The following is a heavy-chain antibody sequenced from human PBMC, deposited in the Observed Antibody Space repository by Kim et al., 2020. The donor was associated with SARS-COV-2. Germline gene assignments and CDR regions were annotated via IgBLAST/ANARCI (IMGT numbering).Heavy chain of an antibody. V-gene: IGHV3-30*07. D-gene: IGHD3-10*01. Sequence: ADSVKGRFTISRDNSKNTLYLQMNSLRAEDTAVYYCARDYYGSGSYYNPLWGQGTLVTVSS. J-gene: IGHJ4*02. CDR3: ARDYYGSGSYYNPL.